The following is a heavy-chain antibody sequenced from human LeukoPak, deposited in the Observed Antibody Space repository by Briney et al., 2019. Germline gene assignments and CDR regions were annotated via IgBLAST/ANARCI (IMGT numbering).Heavy chain of an antibody. CDR1: GFTFDDYA. D-gene: IGHD5-18*01. Sequence: GGSLRLSCAASGFTFDDYAMHWVRHAPGKGLEWVSGIGWNSGSRDYADSVKGRFTISRDNAKNSLYLQMNDLRAEDMALYYCAKASGYSFGHFDYWGQGTLVTVSS. CDR2: IGWNSGSR. V-gene: IGHV3-9*03. CDR3: AKASGYSFGHFDY. J-gene: IGHJ4*02.